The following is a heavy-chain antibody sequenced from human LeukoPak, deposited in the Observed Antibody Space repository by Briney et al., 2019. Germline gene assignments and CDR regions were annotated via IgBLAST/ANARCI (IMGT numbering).Heavy chain of an antibody. D-gene: IGHD3-9*01. CDR1: GGSISSGGYY. V-gene: IGHV4-31*03. CDR2: IYYSGST. Sequence: TPSQTRSLTCTVSGGSISSGGYYWSWIRQHPGKGLEWIGYIYYSGSTYYNPSLKRRVTISVDTSKNQFSLKLSSVTAADTAVYYCARSYYDILTGYSDWGQGTLVTVSS. CDR3: ARSYYDILTGYSD. J-gene: IGHJ4*02.